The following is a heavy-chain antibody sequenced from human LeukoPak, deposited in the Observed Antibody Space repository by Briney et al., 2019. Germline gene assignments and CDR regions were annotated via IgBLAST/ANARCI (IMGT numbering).Heavy chain of an antibody. Sequence: GSSVKVSCKASGGTFSSYAMSWVRQAPGQGIEWMGGIIPIFGTANYAQKFQGRVTITADESTSTAYMELSSLRSEDTAVYYCASPQHYYDSRGYIFDYLGQGTLVTVSS. CDR2: IIPIFGTA. CDR3: ASPQHYYDSRGYIFDY. V-gene: IGHV1-69*01. D-gene: IGHD3-22*01. CDR1: GGTFSSYA. J-gene: IGHJ4*02.